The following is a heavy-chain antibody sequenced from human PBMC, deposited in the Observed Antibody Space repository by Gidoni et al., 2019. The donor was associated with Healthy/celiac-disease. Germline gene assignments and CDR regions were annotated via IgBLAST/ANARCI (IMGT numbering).Heavy chain of an antibody. Sequence: KASGYTFTSYGISWVRQAPGQGLEWMGWISAYNGNTNYAQKLQGRVTMTTDTSTSTAYMELRSLRSDDTAVYYCARDFHLGQLVRWFDPWGQGTLVTVSS. J-gene: IGHJ5*02. V-gene: IGHV1-18*01. CDR3: ARDFHLGQLVRWFDP. D-gene: IGHD6-13*01. CDR1: GYTFTSYG. CDR2: ISAYNGNT.